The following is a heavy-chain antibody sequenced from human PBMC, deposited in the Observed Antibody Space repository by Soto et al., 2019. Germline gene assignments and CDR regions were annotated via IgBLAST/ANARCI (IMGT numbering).Heavy chain of an antibody. D-gene: IGHD3-22*01. CDR3: ARDLTREGDYYDRSGYYLDY. J-gene: IGHJ4*02. V-gene: IGHV1-46*01. Sequence: GASVXVSCKASGYTFTRYYMHWVRQAPGQGLEWMGIINPSDDATSYAEKFQGRLTMTKDTSTSTVYMEMSSLRSEDTAVYYCARDLTREGDYYDRSGYYLDYWGQGTLVTVSS. CDR1: GYTFTRYY. CDR2: INPSDDAT.